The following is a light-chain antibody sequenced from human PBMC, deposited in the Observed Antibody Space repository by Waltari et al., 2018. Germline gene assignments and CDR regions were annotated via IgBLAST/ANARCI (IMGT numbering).Light chain of an antibody. Sequence: EIVLTQSPATLSLSPGEGATLSCRASQSVSSYLAWYQQKPGQPPRLLISDASNRATGIPARFSGSGSGTDFTLTISRLEPEDVAVYYCQQRYRGRTFGQGTKVESK. V-gene: IGKV3-11*01. CDR1: QSVSSY. J-gene: IGKJ1*01. CDR2: DAS. CDR3: QQRYRGRT.